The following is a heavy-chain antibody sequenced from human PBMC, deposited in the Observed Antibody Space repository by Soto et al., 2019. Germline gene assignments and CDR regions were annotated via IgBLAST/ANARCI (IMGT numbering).Heavy chain of an antibody. Sequence: GGSLRLSCAASGFTFSSYAMSWVRQAPGKGLEWVSAISGSGGSTYYADSVKGRFTISRDNSKNTLYLQMNSLRAEDTAVYYCAKGRGATIIYYYYGMDFWGQGTTVTVS. CDR1: GFTFSSYA. CDR3: AKGRGATIIYYYYGMDF. J-gene: IGHJ6*02. D-gene: IGHD5-12*01. CDR2: ISGSGGST. V-gene: IGHV3-23*01.